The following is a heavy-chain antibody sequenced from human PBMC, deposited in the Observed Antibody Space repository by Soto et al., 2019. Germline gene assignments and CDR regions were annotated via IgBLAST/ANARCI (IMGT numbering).Heavy chain of an antibody. Sequence: SDTLSLTCSFSGFTITSGLSSWNWIRQSPGKGLEWIAYIYHSGSTYYNPSLKSRVTISVDRSENQFSLKLTSVTAADTAVYYCVRESVASGPNYFDTWGPGTLVNVSS. CDR2: IYHSGST. CDR1: GFTITSGLSS. V-gene: IGHV4-30-2*06. D-gene: IGHD6-6*01. J-gene: IGHJ5*02. CDR3: VRESVASGPNYFDT.